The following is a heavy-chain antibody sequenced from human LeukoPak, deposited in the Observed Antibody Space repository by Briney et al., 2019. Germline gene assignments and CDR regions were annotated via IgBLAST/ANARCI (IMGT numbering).Heavy chain of an antibody. Sequence: PSETLSLTCAVYGGSFSGYYWSWIRQPPGKGLEWIGEMNHSGSTNYNPSLKSRVTISVDTSKNQFSLKLSSVTAADTAVYYCARGLRYPKYSSSFRGTNWSDPWGQGTLVTVSS. CDR1: GGSFSGYY. CDR2: MNHSGST. V-gene: IGHV4-34*01. D-gene: IGHD6-6*01. J-gene: IGHJ5*02. CDR3: ARGLRYPKYSSSFRGTNWSDP.